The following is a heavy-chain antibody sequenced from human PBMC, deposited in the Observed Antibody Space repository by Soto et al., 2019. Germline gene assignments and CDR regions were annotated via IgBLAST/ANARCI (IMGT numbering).Heavy chain of an antibody. Sequence: GASVKVSCKAPRDTFTSYYINWVRQAPGQGLEWMGVINPHGGSTAYAQKFKGRVTLTRDTSASTVYMEVSSLTSEDTAMYYCARSSGGNFGINIEGTNWFAPWGQGTLVTVSS. D-gene: IGHD1-26*01. J-gene: IGHJ5*02. CDR1: RDTFTSYY. CDR2: INPHGGST. CDR3: ARSSGGNFGINIEGTNWFAP. V-gene: IGHV1-46*01.